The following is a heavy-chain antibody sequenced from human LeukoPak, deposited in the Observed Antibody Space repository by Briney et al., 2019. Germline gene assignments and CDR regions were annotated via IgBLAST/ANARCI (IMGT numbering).Heavy chain of an antibody. CDR2: ISHDGSNK. V-gene: IGHV3-30*03. Sequence: PGRSLRLSCAASGFTFSSYGMHWVRQAPGKGLEWVAVISHDGSNKYYADSVRGRFTISRDNSKNTLYLQTNSLRAEDTAVYYCARGPPSGYDDHPFDYWGQGTLVTVSS. CDR1: GFTFSSYG. CDR3: ARGPPSGYDDHPFDY. D-gene: IGHD5-12*01. J-gene: IGHJ4*02.